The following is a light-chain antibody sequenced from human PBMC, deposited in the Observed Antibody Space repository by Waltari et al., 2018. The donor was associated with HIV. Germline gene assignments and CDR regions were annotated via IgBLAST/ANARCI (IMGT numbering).Light chain of an antibody. CDR1: GPNIRSNY. CDR2: NDD. J-gene: IGLJ1*01. Sequence: QSVLAQPPSVSGAPGPRVTIPCSGSGPNIRSNYVHWYQQLPVTAPRVLIYNDDQRPSGVPARFSGSKAGTTASLAISGLQSEDEADYYCAAWDDTLKVYVFGTGTKVTVL. CDR3: AAWDDTLKVYV. V-gene: IGLV1-44*01.